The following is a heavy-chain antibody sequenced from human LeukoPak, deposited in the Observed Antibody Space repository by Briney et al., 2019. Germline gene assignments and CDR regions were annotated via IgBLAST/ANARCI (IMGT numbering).Heavy chain of an antibody. CDR2: ISGSGGST. D-gene: IGHD3-9*01. CDR3: AKDLEATIFPYYFDY. CDR1: GFTFSSYA. J-gene: IGHJ4*02. Sequence: GGSLRLSCAASGFTFSSYAMSWVRQAPGKGLEWVSAISGSGGSTYYADSVKGRFTISRDNSKNTLYLQMNSLRAEDTAVYYCAKDLEATIFPYYFDYWGQGTLVTVSS. V-gene: IGHV3-23*01.